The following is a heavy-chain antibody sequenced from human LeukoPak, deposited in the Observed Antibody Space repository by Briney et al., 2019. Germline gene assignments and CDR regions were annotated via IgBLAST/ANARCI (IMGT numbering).Heavy chain of an antibody. CDR1: GGSISSSSYY. Sequence: SETLSLTCTVSGGSISSSSYYWGWIRQPPGKGLEWIGSIYYSGSTYYNPSLKSRVTISVDTSKNQFSLKLRPVTAADTAVYYCARVTSRLGWFDPWGQGTLVTVSS. CDR3: ARVTSRLGWFDP. D-gene: IGHD1-14*01. J-gene: IGHJ5*02. CDR2: IYYSGST. V-gene: IGHV4-39*07.